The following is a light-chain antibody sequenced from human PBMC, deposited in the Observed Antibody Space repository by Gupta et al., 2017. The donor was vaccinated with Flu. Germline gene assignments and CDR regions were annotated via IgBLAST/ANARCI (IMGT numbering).Light chain of an antibody. V-gene: IGKV1-5*03. CDR2: KTS. J-gene: IGKJ1*01. CDR3: QQYDTYSGT. CDR1: RSINIW. Sequence: DIQTTQSPSTLSASVGDRVTITCRASRSINIWLAWYQQKPGKAPNLLIYKTSNLESGVPSRFSGSGSGTEFTLTISSLQPDDFATYYCQQYDTYSGTFGQGTKVEI.